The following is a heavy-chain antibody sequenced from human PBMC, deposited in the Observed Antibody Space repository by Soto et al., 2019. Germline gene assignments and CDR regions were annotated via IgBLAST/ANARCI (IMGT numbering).Heavy chain of an antibody. J-gene: IGHJ3*01. CDR2: ISAGVGTT. Sequence: GGSLRLSCAASGFPLTTYSMTWVRQAPGRGLEWVSTISAGVGTTYYADSVKGRFTISRDIPKNTLFLQMNSLRAEDTAVYYCAKRNPIAGYASDVWGQGTMVTVSS. CDR3: AKRNPIAGYASDV. CDR1: GFPLTTYS. D-gene: IGHD1-1*01. V-gene: IGHV3-23*01.